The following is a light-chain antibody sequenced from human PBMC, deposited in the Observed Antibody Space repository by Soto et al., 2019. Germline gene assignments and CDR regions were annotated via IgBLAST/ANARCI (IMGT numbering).Light chain of an antibody. J-gene: IGKJ4*01. CDR3: HETLSTPSFP. CDR2: AAS. CDR1: QSISNY. V-gene: IGKV1-39*01. Sequence: DIQMTQSPSSLSASVGDGVTITCRASQSISNYVNWYQQKPGKAPKLLIYAASRLQSGVPSRFSGTGSRTDFTLTISSLQPEDFATYYCHETLSTPSFPFGGGTKVEI.